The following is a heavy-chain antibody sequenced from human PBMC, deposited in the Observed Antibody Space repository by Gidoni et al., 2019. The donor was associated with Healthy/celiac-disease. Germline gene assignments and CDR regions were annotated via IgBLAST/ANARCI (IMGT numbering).Heavy chain of an antibody. V-gene: IGHV4-59*01. J-gene: IGHJ3*02. D-gene: IGHD2-21*02. CDR3: ARALGGDWAFDI. CDR2: IYYSGST. CDR1: GGSISSYY. Sequence: QVQLQESGPGLVKPSETLSLTCTVSGGSISSYYWSWIRQPPGKGLELIAYIYYSGSTNYNPSLKSRVTISVDPSKNQFSLKLSSVTAADTAVYYCARALGGDWAFDIWGQGTMVTVSS.